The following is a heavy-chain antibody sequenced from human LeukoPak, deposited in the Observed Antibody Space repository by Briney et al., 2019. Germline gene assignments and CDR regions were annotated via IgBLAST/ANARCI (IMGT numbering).Heavy chain of an antibody. V-gene: IGHV3-7*03. D-gene: IGHD6-6*01. CDR1: GFTFSGFW. CDR3: ARSSYSSSSSV. Sequence: GGPLRLSCAVSGFTFSGFWMSWSRQAPGKGLEWVASINSDGSEGYYADVVKGRFTISRDNAKNSLYQQINSLRAEDTAVYYCARSSYSSSSSVWGQGTMVTVSS. J-gene: IGHJ3*01. CDR2: INSDGSEG.